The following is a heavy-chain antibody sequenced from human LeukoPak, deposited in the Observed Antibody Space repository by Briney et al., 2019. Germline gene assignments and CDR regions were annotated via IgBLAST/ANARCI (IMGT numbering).Heavy chain of an antibody. CDR2: IKQDGSEK. V-gene: IGHV3-7*01. J-gene: IGHJ5*02. Sequence: GGSLRLSCAASGFTFSSYSMNWVRQAPGKGLEWVANIKQDGSEKYYVDSVKGRFTISRDNAKNSLYLQMNSLRAEDTAVYYCAREVAAAGASPWGQGTLVTVSS. D-gene: IGHD6-13*01. CDR1: GFTFSSYS. CDR3: AREVAAAGASP.